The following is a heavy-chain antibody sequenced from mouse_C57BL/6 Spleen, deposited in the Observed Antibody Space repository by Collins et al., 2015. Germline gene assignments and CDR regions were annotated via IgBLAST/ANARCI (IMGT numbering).Heavy chain of an antibody. CDR3: ARCDDGYPWFAY. Sequence: QVQLQQSGAELVKPGASVKISCKASGYAFSSYWMNWVKQRPGKGLEWIGQIYPGDGDTNYNGKFKGKATLTADKSSSTAYMQLSSLTSEDSAVYFCARCDDGYPWFAYWGQGTLVTVSA. V-gene: IGHV1-80*01. CDR1: GYAFSSYW. J-gene: IGHJ3*01. D-gene: IGHD2-3*01. CDR2: IYPGDGDT.